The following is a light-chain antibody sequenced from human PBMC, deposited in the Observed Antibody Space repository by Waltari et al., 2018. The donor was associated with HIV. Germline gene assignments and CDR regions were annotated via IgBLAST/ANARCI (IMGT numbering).Light chain of an antibody. CDR2: RNS. CDR1: NSNLQSKS. CDR3: ASWDDSLNAFV. J-gene: IGLJ1*01. Sequence: QSVLTQPPSASATPGQTITISCSGGNSNLQSKSVYCYQQLPGTAPKVFISRNSQRPSGVPDRFSGSKSGTSASLSISGLRSGDEADYYCASWDDSLNAFVFGTGTKVTVL. V-gene: IGLV1-47*01.